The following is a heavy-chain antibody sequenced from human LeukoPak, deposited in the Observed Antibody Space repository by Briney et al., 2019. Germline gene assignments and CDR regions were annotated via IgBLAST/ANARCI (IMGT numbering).Heavy chain of an antibody. V-gene: IGHV3-9*03. CDR3: AKGSSYSFGYWYFDL. CDR2: ISWNSGSV. Sequence: GRSLRLSCAASGFTFDDYAMHWVRQAPGKGLEWVSGISWNSGSVGYADSVKGQFTISRDNAKNSLYLQMNSLRVEDMALYFCAKGSSYSFGYWYFDLWGRGTLVTVSS. CDR1: GFTFDDYA. J-gene: IGHJ2*01. D-gene: IGHD5-18*01.